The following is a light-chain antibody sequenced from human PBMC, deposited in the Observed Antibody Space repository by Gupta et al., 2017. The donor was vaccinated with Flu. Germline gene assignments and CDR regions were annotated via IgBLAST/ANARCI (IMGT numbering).Light chain of an antibody. V-gene: IGLV3-21*02. CDR1: NIASKS. Sequence: ARGTGVGNNIASKSGHWYPRKPGQAPVRFFLVVVERPIGIPERVAGSNSGNTATPTISRVEAGEEADDDCQVWDSSRDRQGVVFGGGTKLTVL. CDR3: QVWDSSRDRQGVV. J-gene: IGLJ2*01. CDR2: VVV.